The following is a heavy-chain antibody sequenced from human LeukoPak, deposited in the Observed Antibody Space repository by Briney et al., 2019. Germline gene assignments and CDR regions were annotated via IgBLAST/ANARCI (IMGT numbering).Heavy chain of an antibody. J-gene: IGHJ4*02. Sequence: GASVKVSCKTSGYTFTGYYIHWVRRAPGQGLEWMGRINPNSGGTNYAQKFQGRVTMTRDTSISTAYMELSRLRSDDTAVYYCARTEDIVVVVAASLNGYYFDYWGQGTLVTVSS. CDR1: GYTFTGYY. CDR3: ARTEDIVVVVAASLNGYYFDY. V-gene: IGHV1-2*06. D-gene: IGHD2-15*01. CDR2: INPNSGGT.